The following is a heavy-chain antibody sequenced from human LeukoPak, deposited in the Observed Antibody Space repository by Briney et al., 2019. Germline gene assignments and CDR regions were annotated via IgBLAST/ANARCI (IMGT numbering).Heavy chain of an antibody. D-gene: IGHD3-3*01. CDR3: ARSRVFGVVITP. CDR2: GDYSGGT. V-gene: IGHV4-39*07. J-gene: IGHJ4*02. Sequence: SKTLSLTCTVSGDSFTSVTDYWAWIRQPPGKGLEWIASGDYSGGTYYNPSLKSRVTISVDTSKNQFSLKLSSVTAADTAVYYCARSRVFGVVITPWGQGTLVTVSS. CDR1: GDSFTSVTDY.